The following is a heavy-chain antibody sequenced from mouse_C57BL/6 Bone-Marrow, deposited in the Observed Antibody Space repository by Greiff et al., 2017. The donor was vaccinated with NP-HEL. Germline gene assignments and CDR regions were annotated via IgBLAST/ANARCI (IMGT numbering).Heavy chain of an antibody. J-gene: IGHJ2*01. CDR3: TSRGSYFDY. Sequence: EVQLQQSGAELVRPGASVKLSCTASGFNIKDDYMHWVKQRPEQGLEWIGWIDPENGDTAYASKFQGKATITADTSSNTAYLQLSSLTSEDTAVYYCTSRGSYFDYWGQGTTLTVSS. CDR2: IDPENGDT. V-gene: IGHV14-4*01. CDR1: GFNIKDDY.